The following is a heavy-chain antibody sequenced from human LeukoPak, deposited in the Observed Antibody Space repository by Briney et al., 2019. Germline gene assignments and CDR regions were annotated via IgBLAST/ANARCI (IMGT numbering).Heavy chain of an antibody. CDR2: IISIFGTA. CDR1: GYTFTGYY. D-gene: IGHD3-10*01. CDR3: ARDLSAISMGRGVILRPHHKMDV. V-gene: IGHV1-69*13. Sequence: ASVKVSCKASGYTFTGYYMHWVRQAPGQGLEWMGGIISIFGTANYAQRFQGRVTITADESTSTAYMELSSLTSEDTAVYYCARDLSAISMGRGVILRPHHKMDVWGKGTTVTISS. J-gene: IGHJ6*04.